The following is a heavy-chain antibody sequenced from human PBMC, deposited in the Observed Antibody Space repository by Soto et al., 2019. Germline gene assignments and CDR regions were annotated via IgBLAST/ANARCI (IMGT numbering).Heavy chain of an antibody. CDR1: GGSFSGYY. CDR3: ARGLPRNYYYYGMDV. Sequence: PSETLSLTCAVYGGSFSGYYWSWIRQPPGKGLEWIGEINHSGSTNYNPSLKSRVTISVDTSKNQFSLKLSSVTAADTAVYYCARGLPRNYYYYGMDVWGQGTTVT. CDR2: INHSGST. V-gene: IGHV4-34*01. J-gene: IGHJ6*02.